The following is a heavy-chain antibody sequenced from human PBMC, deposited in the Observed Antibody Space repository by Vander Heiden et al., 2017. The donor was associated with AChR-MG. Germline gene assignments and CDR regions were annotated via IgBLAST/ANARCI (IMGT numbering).Heavy chain of an antibody. V-gene: IGHV3-7*01. CDR1: GFTFRNQW. J-gene: IGHJ4*02. Sequence: EVQLVESGGGLVQPGGSLRLSCAASGFTFRNQWVDWVRQAPWKGLGWVANINHDGSENYFVDSGKGRFTISRDNAKNSVYLQMNSLTTDDTAVYYCARQLDYWGRGTMVTVSS. CDR2: INHDGSEN. CDR3: ARQLDY.